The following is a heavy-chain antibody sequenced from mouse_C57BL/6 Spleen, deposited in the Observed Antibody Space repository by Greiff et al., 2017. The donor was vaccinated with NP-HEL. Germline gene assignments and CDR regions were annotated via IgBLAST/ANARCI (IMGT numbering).Heavy chain of an antibody. Sequence: EVKLVESGGGLVKPGGSLKLSCAASGFTFSDYGMHWVRQAPEKGLEWVAYISSGSSTIYYADTVKGRFTISRDNAKNTLFLQMTSLRSEDTAMYYCARGPITTVVAPFAYWGQGTLVTVSA. CDR1: GFTFSDYG. CDR3: ARGPITTVVAPFAY. D-gene: IGHD1-1*01. J-gene: IGHJ3*01. CDR2: ISSGSSTI. V-gene: IGHV5-17*01.